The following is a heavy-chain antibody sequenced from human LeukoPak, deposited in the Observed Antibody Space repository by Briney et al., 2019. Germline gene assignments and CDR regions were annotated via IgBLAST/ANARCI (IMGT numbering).Heavy chain of an antibody. CDR2: ISGSGGST. Sequence: PGGSLRLSCAASGFTFSSYGMSWVRQAPGKGLEWVSAISGSGGSTYYADSVKGRFTISRDNSKNTLYLQMNSLRAEDTAVYYCAKGDVGATTFDYWGQGTLVTVSS. D-gene: IGHD1-26*01. CDR3: AKGDVGATTFDY. V-gene: IGHV3-23*01. CDR1: GFTFSSYG. J-gene: IGHJ4*02.